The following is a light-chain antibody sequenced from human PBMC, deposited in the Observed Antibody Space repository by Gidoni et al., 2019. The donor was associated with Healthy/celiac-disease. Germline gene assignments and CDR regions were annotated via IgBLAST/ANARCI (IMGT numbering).Light chain of an antibody. Sequence: SHVLTQPPSVSVAPGQTARITWGGNNIGSKSVHWYQQKPGQAPVLVVYDDSDRPSGIPERFSGSNSGNTATLTISRVEAGDEADYYCQVWDSSSDLLYVFGTGTKVTVL. CDR2: DDS. J-gene: IGLJ1*01. V-gene: IGLV3-21*02. CDR3: QVWDSSSDLLYV. CDR1: NIGSKS.